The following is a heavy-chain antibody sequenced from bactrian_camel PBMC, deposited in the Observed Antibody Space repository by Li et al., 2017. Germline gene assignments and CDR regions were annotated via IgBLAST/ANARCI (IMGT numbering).Heavy chain of an antibody. Sequence: HVQLVESGGGSVQAGGSLKLSCVDSSYTYHNLCMGWFRQAPGKEREGVALIYTQDSREYYADSVKGRFIISRDDAKNTVHLQMNILNSEDTALYYCATLRGGERVAGSRADYWGQGTQVTVS. D-gene: IGHD6*01. J-gene: IGHJ4*01. V-gene: IGHV3S1*01. CDR1: SYTYHNLC. CDR2: IYTQDSRE. CDR3: ATLRGGERVAGSRADY.